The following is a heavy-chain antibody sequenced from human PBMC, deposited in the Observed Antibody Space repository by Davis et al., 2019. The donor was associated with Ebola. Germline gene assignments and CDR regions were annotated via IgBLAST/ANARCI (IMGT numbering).Heavy chain of an antibody. CDR2: IYHSGST. D-gene: IGHD5-18*01. J-gene: IGHJ4*02. CDR3: AREGYSYGMDY. CDR1: GGSISSGGYS. V-gene: IGHV4-30-2*01. Sequence: MPSETLSLTCAVSGGSISSGGYSWSWIRQPPGKGLEWIGYIYHSGSTYYNPSLKSRVTISVDRSKNQFSLKLSSVTAADTAVYYCAREGYSYGMDYWGQGTLVTVSS.